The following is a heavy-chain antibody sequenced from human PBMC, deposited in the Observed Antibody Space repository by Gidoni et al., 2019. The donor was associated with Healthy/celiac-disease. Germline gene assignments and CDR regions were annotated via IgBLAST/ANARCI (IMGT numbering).Heavy chain of an antibody. V-gene: IGHV5-51*01. J-gene: IGHJ4*02. Sequence: VQRVQSGAEVKKPGASLKISCKGSGYSFTSYWLGWVRQMPGKGLEWMGIIYPGDSDTRYSPSFQGHVTISADKPISTAYLQWSSLKASDTAMYYCARRTSPKLPFDYWGQGTLVTVSS. CDR1: GYSFTSYW. CDR2: IYPGDSDT. CDR3: ARRTSPKLPFDY.